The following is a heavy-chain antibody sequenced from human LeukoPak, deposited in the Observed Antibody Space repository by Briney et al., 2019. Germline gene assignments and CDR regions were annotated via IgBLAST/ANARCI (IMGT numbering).Heavy chain of an antibody. V-gene: IGHV3-7*01. CDR3: AREYYDFWSGYQNWFDP. CDR2: IKQDGSEK. CDR1: GCTFSSYW. D-gene: IGHD3-3*01. J-gene: IGHJ5*02. Sequence: GGSLRLSCAASGCTFSSYWMSWVRQAPGKWLEWVANIKQDGSEKYYVDSVKGRFTISRDNAKNSLYLQMNSLRAEDTAVYYCAREYYDFWSGYQNWFDPWGQGTLVTVSS.